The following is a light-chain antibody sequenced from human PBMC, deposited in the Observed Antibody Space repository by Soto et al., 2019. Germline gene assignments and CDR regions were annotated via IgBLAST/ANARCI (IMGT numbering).Light chain of an antibody. CDR1: SSDIGGYNY. J-gene: IGLJ3*02. CDR2: DVT. CDR3: TSYTSSITRYV. V-gene: IGLV2-14*01. Sequence: QSALTQPASVSGSPGQSITISCTGTSSDIGGYNYVSWYQQDPGKAPKLMIYDVTTRPSGVSNRFSGSKSGNTASLTISGLQAEDESYYYCTSYTSSITRYVFGGGTQLTVL.